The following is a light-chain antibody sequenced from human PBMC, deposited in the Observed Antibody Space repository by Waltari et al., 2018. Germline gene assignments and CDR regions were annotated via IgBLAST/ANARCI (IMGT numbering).Light chain of an antibody. CDR3: CSYAGSYTLEV. CDR1: SRDGGGYNY. Sequence: QAALTQPRSVSGSPGQSVTISCTGTSRDGGGYNYVAWYQQHPGKAPKLVIYDVSKRPSGVPDRFSGSKSANTASLTISGLQAEDEADYYCCSYAGSYTLEVFGGGTKLTVL. V-gene: IGLV2-11*01. CDR2: DVS. J-gene: IGLJ3*02.